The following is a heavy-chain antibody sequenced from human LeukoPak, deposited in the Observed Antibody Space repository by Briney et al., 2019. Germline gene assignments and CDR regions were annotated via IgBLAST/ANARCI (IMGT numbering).Heavy chain of an antibody. D-gene: IGHD3-3*01. CDR1: GYTFTSYD. V-gene: IGHV1-18*01. CDR2: ISAYNGNT. CDR3: ARDPVITIFGVAGFDY. Sequence: ASVKVSCKASGYTFTSYDINWVRQATGQGLEWMGWISAYNGNTNYAQKLQGRVTMTTDTSTSTAYMELRSLRSDDTAVYYCARDPVITIFGVAGFDYWGQGTLVTVSS. J-gene: IGHJ4*02.